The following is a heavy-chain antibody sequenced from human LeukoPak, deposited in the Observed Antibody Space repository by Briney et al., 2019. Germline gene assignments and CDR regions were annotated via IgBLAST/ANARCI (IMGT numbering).Heavy chain of an antibody. CDR3: ASDNWNDGHDAFDF. D-gene: IGHD1-1*01. CDR2: IYPGNSDA. J-gene: IGHJ3*01. V-gene: IGHV5-51*01. CDR1: AYSLTTHW. Sequence: GESLKISCQVFAYSLTTHWIGWVRQMPGKGLEWMGIIYPGNSDAEYSPSFQGQVTISADKSISTAYLQWSSLEASDTAIYYCASDNWNDGHDAFDFWGQGTVVTVSS.